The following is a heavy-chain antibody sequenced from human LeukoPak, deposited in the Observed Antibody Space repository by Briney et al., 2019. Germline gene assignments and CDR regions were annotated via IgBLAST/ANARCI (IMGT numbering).Heavy chain of an antibody. J-gene: IGHJ4*02. V-gene: IGHV3-11*06. Sequence: GGSLRLSCAASGFTFSDYYMTWIRQSPGKGLEWVSYISSSSSHTHYADSVKGRFTISRDNAKNSLYLQMNSLRAEDTAVYYCARVNPISSGFYAYWGQGTPVTVSS. D-gene: IGHD3-22*01. CDR3: ARVNPISSGFYAY. CDR2: ISSSSSHT. CDR1: GFTFSDYY.